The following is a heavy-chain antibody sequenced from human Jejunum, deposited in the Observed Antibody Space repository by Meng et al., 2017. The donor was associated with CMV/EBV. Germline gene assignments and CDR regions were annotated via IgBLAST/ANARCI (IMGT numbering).Heavy chain of an antibody. V-gene: IGHV3-7*01. CDR2: INQDGSSK. D-gene: IGHD3-10*01. CDR1: GFIFENYW. Sequence: LRFAWAASGFIFENYWMSWVRQAPGKGLEWVANINQDGSSKDYVASVKGRFAISRDNANNLLHLQMNNLRAEDTAVYYCGGPPLSGGGQGTLVTVSS. J-gene: IGHJ4*02. CDR3: GGPPLSG.